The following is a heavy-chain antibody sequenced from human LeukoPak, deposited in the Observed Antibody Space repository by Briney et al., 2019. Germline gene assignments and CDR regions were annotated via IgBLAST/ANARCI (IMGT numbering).Heavy chain of an antibody. CDR2: IYYSGST. J-gene: IGHJ3*01. D-gene: IGHD1-7*01. V-gene: IGHV4-59*01. Sequence: SETLSLTCTVSGGSISTYYWSWIRQPPGKGLEWIGYIYYSGSTNYNPSLKSRVTISVDTSKNQFSLKLSSVTAADTAVYYCARVPGGGTAANWGQGTMVTVSS. CDR3: ARVPGGGTAAN. CDR1: GGSISTYY.